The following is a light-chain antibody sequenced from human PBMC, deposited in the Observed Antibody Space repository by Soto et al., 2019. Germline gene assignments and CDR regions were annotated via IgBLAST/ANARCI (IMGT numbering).Light chain of an antibody. J-gene: IGKJ3*01. CDR3: QTYNSAPRT. CDR2: AAS. CDR1: QGISNY. Sequence: DIQMTQSPSSLSASVGDRVTITCRASQGISNYLAWYQQKPGKVPKLLIYAASTLQSGVPSRFSGSGSGTDFPLTISSLQPEDVATYSCQTYNSAPRTFAPGTKVYIK. V-gene: IGKV1-27*01.